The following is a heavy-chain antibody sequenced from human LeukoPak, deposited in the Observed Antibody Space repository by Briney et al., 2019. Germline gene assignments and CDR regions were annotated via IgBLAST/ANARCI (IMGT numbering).Heavy chain of an antibody. CDR1: GYTFNTYG. CDR2: ISPYNGDT. J-gene: IGHJ4*02. CDR3: ARGGLSGIYGIDY. V-gene: IGHV1-18*01. D-gene: IGHD1-26*01. Sequence: ASVKVSCKASGYTFNTYGITWVRQVPGQGFEWMGWISPYNGDTNYAQTFQGRVTMTTDTLTSTVFMELRSLRSDDTAVYFCARGGLSGIYGIDYWGQGTLVTVSS.